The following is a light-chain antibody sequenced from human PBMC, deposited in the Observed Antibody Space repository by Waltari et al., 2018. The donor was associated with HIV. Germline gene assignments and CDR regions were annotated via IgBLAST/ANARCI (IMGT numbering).Light chain of an antibody. Sequence: QSVLTQPPSVSGAPGQRVTISCSGRSSNIGAGYDVHWYQQLPGKAPRLLIYGDSNRPSGVPDRFSGSRSGTSASLAITGLQAEDEADYYCQSYDSSLSGHVVFGGGTKLTVL. J-gene: IGLJ2*01. CDR3: QSYDSSLSGHVV. V-gene: IGLV1-40*01. CDR2: GDS. CDR1: SSNIGAGYD.